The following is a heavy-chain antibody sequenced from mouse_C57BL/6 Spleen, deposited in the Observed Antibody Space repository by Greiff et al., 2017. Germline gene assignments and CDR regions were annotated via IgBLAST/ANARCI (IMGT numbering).Heavy chain of an antibody. CDR1: GYSITSGYY. V-gene: IGHV3-6*01. Sequence: VQLQQSGPGLVKPSQSLSLTCSVTGYSITSGYYWNWIRQFPGNKLEWMGYISYDGSNNYNPSLKNRISITRDTSKNQFFLKLNSVTTEDTATYYCACGPTGENYWGQGTTLTVAS. CDR3: ACGPTGENY. J-gene: IGHJ2*01. CDR2: ISYDGSN.